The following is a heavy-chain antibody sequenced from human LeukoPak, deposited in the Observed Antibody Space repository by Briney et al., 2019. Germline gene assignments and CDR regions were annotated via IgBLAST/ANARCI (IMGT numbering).Heavy chain of an antibody. V-gene: IGHV3-72*01. CDR1: GFTLSDHY. D-gene: IGHD2-15*01. CDR3: ARSGYCGAGTCYSDYFDY. J-gene: IGHJ4*02. CDR2: VRNKANGYRT. Sequence: GGSLRLSCAVSGFTLSDHYMDWVRQAPGKGLEWGGRVRNKANGYRTEYAASVEGRFTVSGDASKNSLYLQMNSLKTDDTAVYYCARSGYCGAGTCYSDYFDYWDLGTVVTVSS.